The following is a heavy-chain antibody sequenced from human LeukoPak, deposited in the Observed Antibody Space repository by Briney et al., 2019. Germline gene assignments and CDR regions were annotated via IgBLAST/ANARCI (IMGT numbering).Heavy chain of an antibody. CDR3: ARDRAPPTSWYFDV. V-gene: IGHV3-7*03. CDR1: GFPFSSYW. Sequence: GGSLRLSCAASGFPFSSYWINWVRQAPGKGLEWVANINQDGSEKYFVDSVKGRFTLSRDNAKNSVFLQMNSLRADDTAVYYCARDRAPPTSWYFDVWGRGTLVAVSS. D-gene: IGHD3-10*01. J-gene: IGHJ2*01. CDR2: INQDGSEK.